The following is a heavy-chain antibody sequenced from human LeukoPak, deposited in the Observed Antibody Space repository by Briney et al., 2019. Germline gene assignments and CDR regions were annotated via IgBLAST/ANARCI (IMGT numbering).Heavy chain of an antibody. CDR1: GGSFSGYY. CDR2: INHSGST. D-gene: IGHD2-2*01. Sequence: PSETLSLTCAVYGGSFSGYYWSWIRQPPGKGLEWIGEINHSGSTNCNPSLKSRVTISVDTSKNQFSLKLSSVTAADTAVYYCARVRTVVVPAAILDYWGQGTLVTVSS. CDR3: ARVRTVVVPAAILDY. V-gene: IGHV4-34*01. J-gene: IGHJ4*02.